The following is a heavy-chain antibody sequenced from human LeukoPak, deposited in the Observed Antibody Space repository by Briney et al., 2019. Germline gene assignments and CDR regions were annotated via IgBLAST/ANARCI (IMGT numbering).Heavy chain of an antibody. Sequence: PGGSLRLPCAASGFTFSNYGMHWVRQAPGKGLEWVAVIWYDGSNKYYADSVKGRFTISRDNYKNTLYLQMNSLRVEDTAVYYCARVSGSSVRDQFDYWGQGTLVTVSS. V-gene: IGHV3-33*01. CDR2: IWYDGSNK. D-gene: IGHD2-15*01. J-gene: IGHJ4*02. CDR3: ARVSGSSVRDQFDY. CDR1: GFTFSNYG.